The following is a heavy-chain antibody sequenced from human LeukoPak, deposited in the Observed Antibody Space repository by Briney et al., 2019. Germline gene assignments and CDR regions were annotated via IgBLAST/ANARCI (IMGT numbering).Heavy chain of an antibody. J-gene: IGHJ4*02. CDR2: ISGSGGST. V-gene: IGHV3-23*01. CDR3: ARDRAVAGIPFDY. Sequence: GGSLRLSCAASGFTFSSYAVSWVRQAPGKGLEWVSAISGSGGSTYYADSVKGRFTISRDNAKNSLYLQMNSLRAEDTAVYYCARDRAVAGIPFDYWGQGTLVTVSS. CDR1: GFTFSSYA. D-gene: IGHD6-19*01.